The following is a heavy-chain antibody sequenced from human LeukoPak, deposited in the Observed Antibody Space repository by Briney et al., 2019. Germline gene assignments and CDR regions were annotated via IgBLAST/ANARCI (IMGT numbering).Heavy chain of an antibody. J-gene: IGHJ4*02. Sequence: GASVKVSCKASGYTFTSYGISWVRQAPGQGLEWMGWISAYNGNTNYAQKLQGRVTMTTDTSTSTAYMELRSLRSDDTAVYYCARESSVVVTAMGIDYWGQGTLVTVSS. V-gene: IGHV1-18*01. D-gene: IGHD2-21*02. CDR3: ARESSVVVTAMGIDY. CDR2: ISAYNGNT. CDR1: GYTFTSYG.